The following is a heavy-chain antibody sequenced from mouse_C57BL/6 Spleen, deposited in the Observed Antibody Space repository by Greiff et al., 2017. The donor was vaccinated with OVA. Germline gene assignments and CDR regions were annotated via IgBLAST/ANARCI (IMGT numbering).Heavy chain of an antibody. CDR2: IRSKSSNYAT. J-gene: IGHJ1*03. CDR1: GFTFNTYA. Sequence: GGGLVQPKGSLKLSCAASGFTFNTYAMHWVRQAPGKGLEWVARIRSKSSNYATYYADSVKDRFTISRDDSQSMLYLQMNNLKTEDTAMYYCVRDYYGSSYLSYWYFDVWGTGTTVTVSS. CDR3: VRDYYGSSYLSYWYFDV. V-gene: IGHV10-3*01. D-gene: IGHD1-1*01.